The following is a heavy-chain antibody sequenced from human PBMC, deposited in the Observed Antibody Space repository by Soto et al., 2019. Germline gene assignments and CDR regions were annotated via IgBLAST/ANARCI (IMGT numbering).Heavy chain of an antibody. V-gene: IGHV5-10-1*01. CDR2: IDPSDSYS. J-gene: IGHJ4*02. D-gene: IGHD3-9*01. Sequence: GESLKISCKASGYSFTNYCITWMRQTPGKGLECMGMIDPSDSYSNYSPCFQGHVTMSVDKSISSAYLQFSSLKASDTAMYYCARHRDILSGYSAADNWGQGTQVTVSS. CDR1: GYSFTNYC. CDR3: ARHRDILSGYSAADN.